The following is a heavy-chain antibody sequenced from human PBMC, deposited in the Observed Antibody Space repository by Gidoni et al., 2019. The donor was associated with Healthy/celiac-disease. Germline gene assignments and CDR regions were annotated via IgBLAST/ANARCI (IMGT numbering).Heavy chain of an antibody. CDR2: ISGSGGST. J-gene: IGHJ4*02. CDR3: AKVIGRGYSYGTPFDY. D-gene: IGHD5-18*01. CDR1: GFTFSSYA. V-gene: IGHV3-23*01. Sequence: RLSCAASGFTFSSYAMSWVRQAPGKGLEWVSAISGSGGSTYYADSVKGRFNISRDTSKNTLYLQMNSLRAEDTAVYYCAKVIGRGYSYGTPFDYWGQGTLVTVSS.